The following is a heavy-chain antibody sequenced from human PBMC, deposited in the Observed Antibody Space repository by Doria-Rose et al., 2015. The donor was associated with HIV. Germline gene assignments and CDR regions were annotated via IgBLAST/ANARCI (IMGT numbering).Heavy chain of an antibody. CDR1: GGSFSHYY. D-gene: IGHD1-26*01. J-gene: IGHJ4*02. CDR3: ARVLSGTYDY. CDR2: IFYTGST. Sequence: QVQLQESGPGLVKPSETLSLTCSVSGGSFSHYYWSWIRQPPGKGLEYIGDIFYTGSTNYSPSPKSRVSISIDTSKNKFSLRLSSVTAADTAVYYCARVLSGTYDYWGQGTLVTVSS. V-gene: IGHV4-59*01.